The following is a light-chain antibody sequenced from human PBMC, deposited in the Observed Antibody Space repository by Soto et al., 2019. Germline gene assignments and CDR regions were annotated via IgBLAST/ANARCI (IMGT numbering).Light chain of an antibody. CDR1: QRLSASD. Sequence: EIFLTQSPGTLSLSPGQRATLSCGASQRLSASDIAWYQQKPGHAPRLLIYVASNRATGIPDSLSGRASGTDFPLTIRRLPPEDFAVYYCQQYGTPITFGQGTRLEIK. V-gene: IGKV3-20*01. CDR3: QQYGTPIT. J-gene: IGKJ5*01. CDR2: VAS.